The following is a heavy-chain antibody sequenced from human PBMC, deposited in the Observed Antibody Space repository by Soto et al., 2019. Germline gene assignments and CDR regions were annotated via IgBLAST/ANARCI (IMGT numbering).Heavy chain of an antibody. CDR2: IIPIFGTA. CDR1: GGTFSSYA. Sequence: SVKVSCKASGGTFSSYAISWVRQAPGQGLEWMGGIIPIFGTANYAQKFQGRVTITADESTSTAYMELSSLRSEDTAVYYCARVPNYYYYGMDVWGQGTTITVSS. V-gene: IGHV1-69*13. J-gene: IGHJ6*02. CDR3: ARVPNYYYYGMDV.